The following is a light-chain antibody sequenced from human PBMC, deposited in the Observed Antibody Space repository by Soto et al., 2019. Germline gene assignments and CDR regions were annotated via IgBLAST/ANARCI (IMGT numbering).Light chain of an antibody. J-gene: IGKJ2*01. Sequence: DIQMTQSPSTLSASVEDRVTITCRASQSISAWLAWYQQKPGKAPKLLVYKASTLETGVPSRFSGSGSGTEFTLTISSLQPDDFAVYYCQQYGSSPHTFGQGTKLEIK. CDR3: QQYGSSPHT. V-gene: IGKV1-5*03. CDR2: KAS. CDR1: QSISAW.